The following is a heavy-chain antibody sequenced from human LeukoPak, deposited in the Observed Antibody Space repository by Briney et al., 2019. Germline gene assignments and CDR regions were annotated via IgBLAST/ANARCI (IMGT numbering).Heavy chain of an antibody. CDR1: GGSISSYY. CDR2: IYYSGST. Sequence: PSETLSLTCTVSGGSISSYYWSWIRQPSGKGLEWIGYIYYSGSTNYNPSLKSRVTISVDTSKNQFSLKLSSVTAADTAVYYCARHRVRIAAAGLPFDPWGQGTLVTVSS. CDR3: ARHRVRIAAAGLPFDP. V-gene: IGHV4-59*08. D-gene: IGHD6-13*01. J-gene: IGHJ5*02.